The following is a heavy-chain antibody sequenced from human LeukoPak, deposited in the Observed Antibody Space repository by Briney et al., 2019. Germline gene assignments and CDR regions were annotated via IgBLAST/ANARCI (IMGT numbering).Heavy chain of an antibody. CDR3: ARDILGRSNGGSNYFGMEV. J-gene: IGHJ6*02. Sequence: ASVKVSCKASGYTFTDYYMHWVRQAPGQGLEWMGCINLYSGGAHYAQKFQDWLSMTRDTSINTAYMELSSLRSDDTAVYYCARDILGRSNGGSNYFGMEVWGQGTTVTVSS. V-gene: IGHV1-2*04. CDR2: INLYSGGA. CDR1: GYTFTDYY. D-gene: IGHD2-15*01.